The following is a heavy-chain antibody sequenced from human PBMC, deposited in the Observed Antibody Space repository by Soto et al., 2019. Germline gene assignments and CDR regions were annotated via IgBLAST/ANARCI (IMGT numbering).Heavy chain of an antibody. CDR2: IYHSGST. Sequence: SATLSLTCAASSGSISSSNWWSWVRQPPGKGLEWIGEIYHSGSTNYNPSLKSRVTISVDKSKNQFSLKLSSVTAADTAVYYCARGYSSGWTSSYYFDYWGQGTLVTVSS. D-gene: IGHD6-19*01. V-gene: IGHV4-4*02. J-gene: IGHJ4*02. CDR3: ARGYSSGWTSSYYFDY. CDR1: SGSISSSNW.